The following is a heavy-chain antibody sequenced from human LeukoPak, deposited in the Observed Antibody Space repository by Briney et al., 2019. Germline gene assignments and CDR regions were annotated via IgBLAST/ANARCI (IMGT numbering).Heavy chain of an antibody. V-gene: IGHV4-4*09. CDR3: AGASRGGFDY. CDR1: GGSISSYY. Sequence: SETLSLTCTVSGGSISSYYWSWIRQPPGKGLEWIGYIYTSGSTNYNPSLKSRVTISVDTSKNQFSLKLSSVTAADTAVYYCAGASRGGFDYWGQGTLVTVSS. J-gene: IGHJ4*02. D-gene: IGHD3-10*01. CDR2: IYTSGST.